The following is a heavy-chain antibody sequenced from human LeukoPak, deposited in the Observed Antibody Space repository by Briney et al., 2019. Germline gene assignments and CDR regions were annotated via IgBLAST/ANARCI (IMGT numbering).Heavy chain of an antibody. V-gene: IGHV4-39*07. Sequence: SETLSLTCTVASGSISTSNYYWGWVRQPPGKALEWIGNIFYTGSTYYSPSLKSRVTISLDTSRNQFSLRLNSVTAADTAVYYCARPYYDSSGFAPEPYYFDYWGQGTLVTVSS. D-gene: IGHD3-22*01. J-gene: IGHJ4*02. CDR3: ARPYYDSSGFAPEPYYFDY. CDR2: IFYTGST. CDR1: SGSISTSNYY.